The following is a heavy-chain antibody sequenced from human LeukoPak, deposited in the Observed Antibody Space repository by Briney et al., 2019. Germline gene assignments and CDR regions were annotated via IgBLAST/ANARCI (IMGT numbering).Heavy chain of an antibody. V-gene: IGHV3-23*01. D-gene: IGHD5-24*01. CDR3: XXDXRRXGYSFDY. Sequence: GGSLRLSCAASGFTFSSYAMNWVRQAPGKGLEWVSGISASGGSTNYADSVKGRFTISRDNSNNTLYLQMNSLRAEDTALYYXXXDXRRXGYSFDYWGQGTLVTVSS. J-gene: IGHJ4*02. CDR1: GFTFSSYA. CDR2: ISASGGST.